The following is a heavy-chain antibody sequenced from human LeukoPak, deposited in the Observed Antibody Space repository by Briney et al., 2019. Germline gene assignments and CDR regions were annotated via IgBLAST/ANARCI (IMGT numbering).Heavy chain of an antibody. J-gene: IGHJ4*02. D-gene: IGHD5-18*01. CDR1: GVSLSGYY. V-gene: IGHV4-34*01. CDR2: INHSGRT. CDR3: ARGQKYIYGYTVTELGSRYFDY. Sequence: SETLSLTCAVSGVSLSGYYWGWIRQTPGKGLEWIGEINHSGRTNYNPSLKSRVTISADTSKNQFSLELRSVTAADTAVYYCARGQKYIYGYTVTELGSRYFDYWGQGTLVTVSS.